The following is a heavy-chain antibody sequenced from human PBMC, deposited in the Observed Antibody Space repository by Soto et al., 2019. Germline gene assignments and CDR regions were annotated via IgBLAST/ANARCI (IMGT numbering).Heavy chain of an antibody. D-gene: IGHD5-12*01. CDR3: VSPARPMATITSFDY. CDR1: GFTFSSYG. V-gene: IGHV3-30*03. J-gene: IGHJ4*02. CDR2: MSYDGSSR. Sequence: PGGSLRLFCEASGFTFSSYGMHWVRQAPGKGLEWVAVMSYDGSSRHYADSVKGRFTISRDNSNNTLYLQMHSLTPGDTAVYYCVSPARPMATITSFDYWGRGTLVTVSS.